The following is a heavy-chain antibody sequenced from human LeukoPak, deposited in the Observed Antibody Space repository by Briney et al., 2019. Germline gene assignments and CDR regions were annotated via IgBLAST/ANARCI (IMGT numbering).Heavy chain of an antibody. Sequence: GGSLRLSCAAFGFTFRSYAMSWVRQAPGKGLEWVSAISGSGGSTYYADSVKGRFTISRDSSKNTLFLQMSSLRVEDTAVYYCAKFRCGRIVGGGMDVWGQGTTVTVSS. V-gene: IGHV3-23*01. CDR1: GFTFRSYA. J-gene: IGHJ6*02. CDR3: AKFRCGRIVGGGMDV. D-gene: IGHD1-26*01. CDR2: ISGSGGST.